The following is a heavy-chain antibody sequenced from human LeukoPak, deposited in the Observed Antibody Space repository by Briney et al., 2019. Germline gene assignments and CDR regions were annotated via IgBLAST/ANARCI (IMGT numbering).Heavy chain of an antibody. Sequence: GGSLRLSCAAAGFTFSSYEMNWVRQAPGKGLEWVSYISSSGSTIYYADSVKGRFTISRDNAKNSLYLQMNSLRADDTAVYYCARDGPPYYDFWSGYFGGQKYDAFDIWGQGTMVTVSS. D-gene: IGHD3-3*01. CDR3: ARDGPPYYDFWSGYFGGQKYDAFDI. J-gene: IGHJ3*02. CDR1: GFTFSSYE. V-gene: IGHV3-48*03. CDR2: ISSSGSTI.